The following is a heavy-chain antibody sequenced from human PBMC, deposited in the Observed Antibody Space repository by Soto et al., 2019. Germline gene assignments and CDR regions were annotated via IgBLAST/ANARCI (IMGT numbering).Heavy chain of an antibody. CDR3: ARERIVVVPAAMEVDYYYYGMDV. D-gene: IGHD2-2*01. Sequence: VKVSCKASGYTFTSYAMHWVRQAPGQRLEWMGWINAGNGNTKYSQKFQGRVTITRDTSASTAYMELSSLRSEDTAVYYCARERIVVVPAAMEVDYYYYGMDVWGQGTTVTVSS. CDR2: INAGNGNT. CDR1: GYTFTSYA. V-gene: IGHV1-3*01. J-gene: IGHJ6*02.